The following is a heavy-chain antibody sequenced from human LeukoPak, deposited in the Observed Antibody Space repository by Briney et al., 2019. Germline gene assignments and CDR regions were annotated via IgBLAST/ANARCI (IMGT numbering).Heavy chain of an antibody. CDR2: ISGSGDYT. Sequence: GGSLRLSCAASGFTFSSHGMSWVRQAPGKGLEWVSTISGSGDYTYYADSVKGRFTISRDNSKNTLYLQMNSLRAEDTAIYYCAKVTYGSGTYGAFDSWGQGALVTVSS. CDR3: AKVTYGSGTYGAFDS. V-gene: IGHV3-23*01. CDR1: GFTFSSHG. D-gene: IGHD3-10*01. J-gene: IGHJ4*02.